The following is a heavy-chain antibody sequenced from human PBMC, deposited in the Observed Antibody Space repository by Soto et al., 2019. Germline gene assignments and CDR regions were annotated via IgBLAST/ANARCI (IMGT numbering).Heavy chain of an antibody. Sequence: SVKVSCKASGGTFSSYAISWVRQAPGQGLEWMGGIIPIFGTANYARKFQGRVTITADESTSTAYMELSSLRSEDTAVYYCAREAGGFGESSSAPWGQGTLVTSPQ. J-gene: IGHJ5*02. D-gene: IGHD3-10*01. CDR2: IIPIFGTA. CDR1: GGTFSSYA. CDR3: AREAGGFGESSSAP. V-gene: IGHV1-69*13.